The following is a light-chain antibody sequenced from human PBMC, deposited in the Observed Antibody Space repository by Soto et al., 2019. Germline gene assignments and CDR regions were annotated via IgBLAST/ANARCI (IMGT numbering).Light chain of an antibody. CDR1: QSITTY. V-gene: IGKV1-39*01. Sequence: DIQMTQSPSSLSASVGDRVTITCRASQSITTYLNWYQQKPGKAPKLLIYATSSLQSGVPSRFSGSGSGPDFTLTISSLQPEDFATYYCQQSYSTPRTLGGGTKVDIK. CDR3: QQSYSTPRT. J-gene: IGKJ4*01. CDR2: ATS.